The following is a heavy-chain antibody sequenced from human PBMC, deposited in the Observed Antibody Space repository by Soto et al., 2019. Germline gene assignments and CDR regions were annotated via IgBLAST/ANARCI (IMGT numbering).Heavy chain of an antibody. V-gene: IGHV4-59*08. J-gene: IGHJ4*02. CDR2: IYHSGST. CDR3: ARSRRGYSYGLFDY. CDR1: SDSISDYY. D-gene: IGHD5-18*01. Sequence: PSETLSLTCTVSSDSISDYYWSWIRQPPGKGLEWIGYIYHSGSTSYNPSLKSRVSASVDTSKNQFSLKLSFVTAADTAVYYCARSRRGYSYGLFDYWGQGILVT.